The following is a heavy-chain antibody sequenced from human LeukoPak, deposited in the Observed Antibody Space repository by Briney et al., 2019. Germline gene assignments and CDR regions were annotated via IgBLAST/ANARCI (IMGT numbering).Heavy chain of an antibody. CDR2: IYWDDDK. D-gene: IGHD2-2*01. CDR3: ARTNYQSRDYAMDV. Sequence: ESGPTLVKPTQTLTLTCTFSGFSLSTSGVGVGWVRQPPGEAPEWLALIYWDDDKRYSPSLKNRLTITKDTSKNQVVLTLTNMDPVDTGRYYCARTNYQSRDYAMDVWGQGTSVTVSS. CDR1: GFSLSTSGVG. J-gene: IGHJ6*02. V-gene: IGHV2-5*02.